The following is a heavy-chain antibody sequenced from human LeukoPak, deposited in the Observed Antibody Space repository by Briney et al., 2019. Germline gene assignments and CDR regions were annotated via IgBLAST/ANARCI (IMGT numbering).Heavy chain of an antibody. CDR1: GFTFSSYW. CDR2: INSEGSRT. D-gene: IGHD2-15*01. Sequence: GGSLRLSCAASGFTFSSYWMHWVRQAPGKGLVWVSRINSEGSRTFYADSVKDRFTISRDTSKNTLYLQMNSLRADDTAVCYCARAIQFGGYFDYWGQGTLVTVSS. J-gene: IGHJ4*02. V-gene: IGHV3-74*01. CDR3: ARAIQFGGYFDY.